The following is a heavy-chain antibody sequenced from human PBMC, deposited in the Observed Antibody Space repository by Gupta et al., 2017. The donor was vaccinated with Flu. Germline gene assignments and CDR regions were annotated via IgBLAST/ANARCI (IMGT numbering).Heavy chain of an antibody. CDR3: TKDNSFAFDI. V-gene: IGHV3-9*01. D-gene: IGHD2-21*01. J-gene: IGHJ3*02. CDR1: GFTFDDYS. CDR2: IGWNSGGI. Sequence: GESGGGLVQPGRSLRLSCAASGFTFDDYSMHWVRQSPGKGLEWVSGIGWNSGGIGYADSVKGRFTISRDNAKNSLYLQMNNLRAEDTALYYCTKDNSFAFDIWGPGTLVTVSS.